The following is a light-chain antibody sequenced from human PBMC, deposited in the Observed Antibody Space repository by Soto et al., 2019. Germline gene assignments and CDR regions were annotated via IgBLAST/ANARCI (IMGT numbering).Light chain of an antibody. CDR3: QYCSHWPLT. CDR1: QSVSSS. V-gene: IGKV3-11*01. J-gene: IGKJ4*01. CDR2: DAS. Sequence: ETVLTQSPATLSVSPGERATLSCRASQSVSSSLGWYQQKPGQAPRLLIYDASNRATGIPARFSGSGSGTDIPLTSSSLEPEDVALYYCQYCSHWPLTFGGGTKLEIK.